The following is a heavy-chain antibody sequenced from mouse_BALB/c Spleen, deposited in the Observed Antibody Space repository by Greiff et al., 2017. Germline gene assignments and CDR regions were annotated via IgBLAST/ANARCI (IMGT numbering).Heavy chain of an antibody. CDR2: IWTGGGT. Sequence: VMLVESGPGLVAPSQSLSITCTVSGFSLTSYDISWIRQPPGKGLEWLGVIWTGGGTNYNSAFMSRLSISKDNSKSQVFLKMNSLQTDDTAIYYCVRGYYYGSSHWYFDVWGAGTTVTVSS. CDR1: GFSLTSYD. D-gene: IGHD1-1*01. J-gene: IGHJ1*01. V-gene: IGHV2-9-2*01. CDR3: VRGYYYGSSHWYFDV.